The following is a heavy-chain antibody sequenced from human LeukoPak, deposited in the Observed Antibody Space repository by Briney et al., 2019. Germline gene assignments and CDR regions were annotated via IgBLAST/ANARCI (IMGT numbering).Heavy chain of an antibody. Sequence: PGGSLRLSCAASGFTFSNAWMSWVRQAPGKGLEWVGRVKSKTDGETTDYAAPVKGRFTISRDDSKNTLYLQMNSLKTEDTAVYYCAKDQFPGSFYYYAMDVWGQGTTVTVSS. CDR3: AKDQFPGSFYYYAMDV. D-gene: IGHD3-10*01. V-gene: IGHV3-15*01. CDR1: GFTFSNAW. J-gene: IGHJ6*02. CDR2: VKSKTDGETT.